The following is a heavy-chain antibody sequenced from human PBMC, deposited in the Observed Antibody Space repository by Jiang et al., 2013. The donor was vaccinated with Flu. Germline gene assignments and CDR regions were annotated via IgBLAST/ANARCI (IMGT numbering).Heavy chain of an antibody. Sequence: GAEVRKPGESLKISCKDSGYNFASYWIGWVRQMPGKGLEWMGIIYARDSNTKYSPSFQGQVTISVDKSINTAFLQWSSLEASDSAIYYCTRALNGDFWFGPWGQGTLVTVSS. CDR2: IYARDSNT. D-gene: IGHD4-17*01. CDR1: GYNFASYW. V-gene: IGHV5-51*01. J-gene: IGHJ5*02. CDR3: TRALNGDFWFGP.